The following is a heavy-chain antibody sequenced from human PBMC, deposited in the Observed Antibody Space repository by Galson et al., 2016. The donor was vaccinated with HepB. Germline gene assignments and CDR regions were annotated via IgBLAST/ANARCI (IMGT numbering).Heavy chain of an antibody. V-gene: IGHV3-30*18. D-gene: IGHD3-10*01. CDR1: GLTTRHDQ. CDR2: ISYNGKEK. Sequence: SLRLSCAASGLTTRHDQMHWIRQVPGKGLEWVAVISYNGKEKYYGDSVKGRFVISRDNSKNTVSLQMNSLTTEDTAVYYCAKSRGSDQFFESWGQGALVTVSS. CDR3: AKSRGSDQFFES. J-gene: IGHJ4*02.